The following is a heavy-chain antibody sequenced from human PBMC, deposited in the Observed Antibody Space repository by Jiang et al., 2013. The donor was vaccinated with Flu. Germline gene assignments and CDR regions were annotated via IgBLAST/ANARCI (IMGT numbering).Heavy chain of an antibody. D-gene: IGHD3-3*01. Sequence: PGLVKPSETLSLTCTVSGGSISSSSYYWGWIRQPPGKGLEWIGSIYYSGSTYYNPSLKSRVTISVDTSKNQFSLKLSSVTAADTAVYYCARHSMFSPLRILEWLFFPYWGQGTLVTVSS. CDR1: GGSISSSSYY. CDR2: IYYSGST. CDR3: ARHSMFSPLRILEWLFFPY. V-gene: IGHV4-39*01. J-gene: IGHJ4*02.